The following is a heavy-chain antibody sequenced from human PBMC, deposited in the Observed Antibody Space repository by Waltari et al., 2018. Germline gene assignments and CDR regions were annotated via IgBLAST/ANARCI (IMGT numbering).Heavy chain of an antibody. Sequence: QLQLQESGPGLVKPSETLSLTCTVSGGSISSSSYYWGWIRQPPGKGLEWIGSIYYSGSPYYNPALKSRGTISVDTSKNQFSLKLSSVTAADTAVYYCAREAMVRGVIYWGQGTLVTVSS. CDR2: IYYSGSP. V-gene: IGHV4-39*01. J-gene: IGHJ4*02. CDR3: AREAMVRGVIY. CDR1: GGSISSSSYY. D-gene: IGHD3-10*01.